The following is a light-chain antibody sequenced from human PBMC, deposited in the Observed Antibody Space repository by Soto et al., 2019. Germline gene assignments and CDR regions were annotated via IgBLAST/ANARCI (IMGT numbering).Light chain of an antibody. V-gene: IGLV1-47*01. CDR1: SSNIGSNY. Sequence: QSVLTQPPSASGTPGQRATISCSGSSSNIGSNYVYWYQQLPGTAPKLLIYRNNQRPSGVPDRFSGSKSGTSASLAISGLRSEDEADYYCAAWDDSLRGGVFGTGTKLTVL. J-gene: IGLJ1*01. CDR2: RNN. CDR3: AAWDDSLRGGV.